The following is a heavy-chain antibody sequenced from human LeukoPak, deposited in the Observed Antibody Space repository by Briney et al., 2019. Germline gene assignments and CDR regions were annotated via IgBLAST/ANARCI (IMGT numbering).Heavy chain of an antibody. CDR2: ISTYNGHT. CDR1: GYTFTSYG. V-gene: IGHV1-18*01. J-gene: IGHJ5*02. Sequence: GASVKVSCKASGYTFTSYGINWVRQAPGQGLEWMGWISTYNGHTNYAQKFQGRVTMTTDTSTSTVYMEVRGLRSDDTAMYYCARDVGITVADSFDPWGQGTLVTVSS. CDR3: ARDVGITVADSFDP. D-gene: IGHD6-13*01.